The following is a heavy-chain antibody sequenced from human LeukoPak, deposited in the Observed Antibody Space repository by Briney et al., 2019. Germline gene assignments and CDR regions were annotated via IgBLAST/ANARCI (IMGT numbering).Heavy chain of an antibody. V-gene: IGHV1-69*04. CDR3: ARVVDDSKSDYFDY. CDR1: GGTFSSYA. CDR2: IIPILGIA. Sequence: SVKVSCKASGGTFSSYAISWVRQAPGQGLEWMGRIIPILGIANYAQKFQGRVTITADKSTSTAYMELSSLRSEDTAVYYCARVVDDSKSDYFDYWGQGTLVTVSS. J-gene: IGHJ4*02. D-gene: IGHD3-22*01.